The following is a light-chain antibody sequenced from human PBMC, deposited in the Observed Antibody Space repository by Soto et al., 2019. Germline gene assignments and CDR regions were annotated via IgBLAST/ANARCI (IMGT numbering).Light chain of an antibody. CDR3: QEYGSSRT. V-gene: IGKV3-20*01. Sequence: ESVLISVVGASLLSQGEGATLSCRASQSVSSTYIAWYQHKPGQAPRPLIYGASNRATGIPDRFSGSGSGTDFTLTISRLEPEDFAVYYCQEYGSSRTFGQGTKV. J-gene: IGKJ1*01. CDR1: QSVSSTY. CDR2: GAS.